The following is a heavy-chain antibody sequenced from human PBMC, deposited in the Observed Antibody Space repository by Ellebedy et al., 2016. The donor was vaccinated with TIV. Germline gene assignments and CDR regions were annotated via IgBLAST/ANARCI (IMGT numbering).Heavy chain of an antibody. CDR1: GFTFSRDG. CDR2: VSYDGNTK. D-gene: IGHD6-19*01. CDR3: PYSSGWYKFDD. Sequence: GESLKISCAASGFTFSRDGMHWVRQAPGKGLEWVAEVSYDGNTKYYTDSVKGRFTISRDNSKNTLYLQMNSLRAEDTAVYYCPYSSGWYKFDDWGQGTLVTVSS. J-gene: IGHJ4*02. V-gene: IGHV3-30*03.